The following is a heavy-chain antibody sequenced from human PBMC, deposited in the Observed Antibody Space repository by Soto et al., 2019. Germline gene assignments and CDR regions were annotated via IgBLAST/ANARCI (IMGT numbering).Heavy chain of an antibody. Sequence: PSETLSLTCTVSGGSISSSSYYWGWIRQPPGKGLEWIGSIYYSGSTYYNPSLKSRVTISVDTSKNQFSLKLSSVTAADTAVYYCARYSYGANLGYWGQGTLVTV. CDR3: ARYSYGANLGY. CDR2: IYYSGST. CDR1: GGSISSSSYY. V-gene: IGHV4-39*01. J-gene: IGHJ4*02. D-gene: IGHD5-18*01.